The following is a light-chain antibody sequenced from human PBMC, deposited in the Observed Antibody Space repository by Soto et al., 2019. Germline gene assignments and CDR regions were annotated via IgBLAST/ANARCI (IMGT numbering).Light chain of an antibody. V-gene: IGLV2-14*03. CDR1: SSDVGAYNY. CDR2: DVT. J-gene: IGLJ1*01. Sequence: QAVVTQPASVSGSPGQSITISCTGSSSDVGAYNYDSWYQQHHPGEAPKLIIYDVTHRPAGVSNRFSGSKSGNTASLTISGLQTEDEADYYCSSYTSAATYVFGTGTQLTVL. CDR3: SSYTSAATYV.